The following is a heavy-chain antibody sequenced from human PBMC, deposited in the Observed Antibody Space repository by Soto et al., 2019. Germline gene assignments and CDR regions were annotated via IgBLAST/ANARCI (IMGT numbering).Heavy chain of an antibody. CDR3: ARGRLWFGDYFDY. Sequence: SETLSLTCAVYGGSFSGYYWSWIRQPPGKGLEWIGEINHSGSTNYNPSLKSRVTISVDTSKNQFSLKLSSVTAADTAVYYCARGRLWFGDYFDYWGQGTPVTVSS. V-gene: IGHV4-34*01. J-gene: IGHJ4*02. D-gene: IGHD3-10*01. CDR2: INHSGST. CDR1: GGSFSGYY.